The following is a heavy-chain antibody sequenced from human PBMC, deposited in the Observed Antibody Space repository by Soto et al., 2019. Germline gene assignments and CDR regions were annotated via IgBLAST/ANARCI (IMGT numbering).Heavy chain of an antibody. J-gene: IGHJ3*02. CDR1: GGSISSGGYY. Sequence: QVQLQESGPGLVKPSQTLSLTCTVSGGSISSGGYYWSWIRQHPGKGLEWIGYIYYSGSTYYNPSLESRVXXSXDXXKNQFSLKLSSVTAADTAVYYCARASMTHGGAFDIWGQGTMVTVSS. CDR3: ARASMTHGGAFDI. D-gene: IGHD3-16*01. CDR2: IYYSGST. V-gene: IGHV4-31*03.